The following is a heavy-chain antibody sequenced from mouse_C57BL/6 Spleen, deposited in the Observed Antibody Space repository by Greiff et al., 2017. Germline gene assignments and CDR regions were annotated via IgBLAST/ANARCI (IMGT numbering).Heavy chain of an antibody. CDR1: GFSLTSYG. D-gene: IGHD1-1*01. V-gene: IGHV2-2*01. CDR2: IWSGGST. CDR3: ARALTTVVATYYAMDY. Sequence: VKLVESGPGLVQPSQSLSITCTVSGFSLTSYGVHWVRQSPGKGLEWLGVIWSGGSTDYNAAFISRLSISKDNSKSQVFFKMNSLQADDTAIYYCARALTTVVATYYAMDYWGQGTSVTVSS. J-gene: IGHJ4*01.